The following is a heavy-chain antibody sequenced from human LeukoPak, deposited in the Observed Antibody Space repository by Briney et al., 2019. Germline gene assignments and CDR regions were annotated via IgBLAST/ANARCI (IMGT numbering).Heavy chain of an antibody. CDR2: ISGSGGTT. J-gene: IGHJ6*03. CDR3: AKEGPKSIAATGYCMDV. CDR1: GFTFSNYA. Sequence: PGGSLRLSCAASGFTFSNYAMSWVRQASGKGLEWVSAISGSGGTTYYADSVKGRFTISRDNSKNTLYLQMNSLRAEDTAVYYCAKEGPKSIAATGYCMDVWGKGTTVTISS. D-gene: IGHD6-25*01. V-gene: IGHV3-23*01.